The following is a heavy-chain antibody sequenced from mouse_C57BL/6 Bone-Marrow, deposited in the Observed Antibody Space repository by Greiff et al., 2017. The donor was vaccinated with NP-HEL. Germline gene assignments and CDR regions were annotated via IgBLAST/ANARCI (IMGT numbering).Heavy chain of an antibody. V-gene: IGHV1-82*01. J-gene: IGHJ1*03. CDR2: IYPGDGDT. CDR1: GYAFSSSW. D-gene: IGHD1-1*01. Sequence: VQLQQSGPELVKPGASVKISCKASGYAFSSSWMNWVKQRPGKGLEWIGRIYPGDGDTNYNGKFKGKATLTADKSSSTAYMQLSSLTSEDSAVYFCARQVYYGSSWYFDVWGTGTTVTVSS. CDR3: ARQVYYGSSWYFDV.